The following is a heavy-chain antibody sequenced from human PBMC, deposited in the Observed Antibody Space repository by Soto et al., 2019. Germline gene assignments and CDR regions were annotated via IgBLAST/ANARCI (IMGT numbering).Heavy chain of an antibody. CDR2: ISGSGGST. CDR3: AKIYCSSTSCRRPYNYYYYMDV. J-gene: IGHJ6*03. CDR1: GFTFSSYA. Sequence: GGSLRLSCAASGFTFSSYAMSWVRQAPGKGLEWVSAISGSGGSTYYADSVKGRFTISRDNSKNTLYLQMNSLRAEDTAVYYCAKIYCSSTSCRRPYNYYYYMDVWGKGTTVTVSS. V-gene: IGHV3-23*01. D-gene: IGHD2-2*01.